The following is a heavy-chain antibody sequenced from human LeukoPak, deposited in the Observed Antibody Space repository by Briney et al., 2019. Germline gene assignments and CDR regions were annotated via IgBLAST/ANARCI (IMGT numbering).Heavy chain of an antibody. CDR3: ARGCTNGICYISYYYGMDV. Sequence: SVKVSCKASGGTFSSYAISWVRQAPGQGLEWMGGIIPIFGTANYAQKFQGRVTITADESTSTAYMELSSLRSEDTAVYYCARGCTNGICYISYYYGMDVWGQGTTVTVSS. CDR2: IIPIFGTA. D-gene: IGHD2-8*01. J-gene: IGHJ6*02. CDR1: GGTFSSYA. V-gene: IGHV1-69*13.